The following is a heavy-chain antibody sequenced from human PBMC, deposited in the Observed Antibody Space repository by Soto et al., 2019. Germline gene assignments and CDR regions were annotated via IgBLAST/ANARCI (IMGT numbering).Heavy chain of an antibody. CDR2: IKSDGTVT. D-gene: IGHD3-3*01. V-gene: IGHV3-74*01. Sequence: EVQLVESGGGLVQPGGSLRLSCVVSGITFSTYRMHWVRQAPGKGLVWCSHIKSDGTVTHYTDSVRGRFIISRDNAKNTLFLQMNSLRAEDTAVYYCARENYDFWSGYYLDYWGQGTLVTVSS. CDR3: ARENYDFWSGYYLDY. CDR1: GITFSTYR. J-gene: IGHJ4*02.